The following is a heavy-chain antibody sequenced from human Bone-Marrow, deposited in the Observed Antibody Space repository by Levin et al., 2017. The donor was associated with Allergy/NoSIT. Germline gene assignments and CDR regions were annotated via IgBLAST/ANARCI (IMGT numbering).Heavy chain of an antibody. Sequence: ASVKVSCKMSGNILTKLSMHWVRQAPGKGLEWIGGFDPEDRKRIYAQKFQGRVTLSEDTSTDTAYMELSSLRFEDTAVFYCTSRSGLTSCTSATCMGVWGQGTPVTVSS. CDR1: GNILTKLS. CDR3: TSRSGLTSCTSATCMGV. D-gene: IGHD2-8*01. CDR2: FDPEDRKR. J-gene: IGHJ6*02. V-gene: IGHV1-24*01.